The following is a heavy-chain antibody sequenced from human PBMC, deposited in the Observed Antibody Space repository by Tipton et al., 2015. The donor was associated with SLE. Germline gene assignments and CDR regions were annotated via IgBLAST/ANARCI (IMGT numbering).Heavy chain of an antibody. V-gene: IGHV3-30*02. Sequence: SLRLSCAASGFPFRNYGLHWVRQAPGKGLQWVEFIRYDASNTYYADSAKGRFTLSRDKSRDTVFLQMKSLRAEDTAVYYCAKDQIEDSGYYLFDSWGQGTLVTVSS. CDR2: IRYDASNT. CDR3: AKDQIEDSGYYLFDS. CDR1: GFPFRNYG. J-gene: IGHJ4*02. D-gene: IGHD5-12*01.